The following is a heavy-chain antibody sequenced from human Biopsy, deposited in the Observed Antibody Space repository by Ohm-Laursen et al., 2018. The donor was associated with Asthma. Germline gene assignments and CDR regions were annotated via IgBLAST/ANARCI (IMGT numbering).Heavy chain of an antibody. V-gene: IGHV3-33*01. J-gene: IGHJ6*02. CDR3: ARKIAARGGMGV. Sequence: SLRLSCAASGITFSTYGMHWVRQAPGKGLEWVSFIWYDGRKKTYADSVKGRFTISRDNSKNTLYLQMNSLRAEDTAVYYCARKIAARGGMGVWGQETTVTVSS. CDR1: GITFSTYG. D-gene: IGHD6-6*01. CDR2: IWYDGRKK.